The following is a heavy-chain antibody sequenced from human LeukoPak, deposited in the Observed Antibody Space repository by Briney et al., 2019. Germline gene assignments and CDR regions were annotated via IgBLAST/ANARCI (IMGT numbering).Heavy chain of an antibody. CDR3: ARGLKDQYYYDSSGFIR. CDR1: GFTFSSYG. CDR2: IWYDGSNK. Sequence: GGSLRLSCAASGFTFSSYGMHWVRQAPGKGLEWVAVIWYDGSNKYYADSVKGRSTISRDNSKNTLYLQMNSLRAEDTAVYYCARGLKDQYYYDSSGFIRWGQGTLVTVSS. V-gene: IGHV3-33*01. D-gene: IGHD3-22*01. J-gene: IGHJ4*02.